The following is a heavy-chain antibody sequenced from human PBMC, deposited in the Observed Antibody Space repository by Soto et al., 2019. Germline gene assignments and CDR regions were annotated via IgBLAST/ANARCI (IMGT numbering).Heavy chain of an antibody. CDR2: ISDDGSNK. CDR1: GITFSNYI. J-gene: IGHJ4*02. Sequence: QVQLVESGGGVVQPGRSLRLSCAASGITFSNYIVHWVRQAPGKGLEWVALISDDGSNKYYAESVKGRFTNSRDNSKNTVYLQMNSLRAEDTAVYYCMGITATGDDITYWGQGTLVTVSA. CDR3: MGITATGDDITY. V-gene: IGHV3-30-3*01. D-gene: IGHD7-27*01.